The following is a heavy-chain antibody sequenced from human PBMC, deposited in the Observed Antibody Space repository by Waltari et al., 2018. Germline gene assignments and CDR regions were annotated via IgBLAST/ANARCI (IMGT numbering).Heavy chain of an antibody. CDR2: ISHAGNET. D-gene: IGHD3-3*01. CDR3: ARGGAYLGLLSDDYEDGAFDL. CDR1: GFNFHDYG. Sequence: QAQLVESGGGVVQPGRSLRLSCVGSGFNFHDYGLHWVRQSPGKGLEWVAVISHAGNETFYEDSLKGRFTISRDNSKDTLYLHMDDLRPDDTGLYYCARGGAYLGLLSDDYEDGAFDLWGQGTMVSVS. J-gene: IGHJ3*01. V-gene: IGHV3-30*03.